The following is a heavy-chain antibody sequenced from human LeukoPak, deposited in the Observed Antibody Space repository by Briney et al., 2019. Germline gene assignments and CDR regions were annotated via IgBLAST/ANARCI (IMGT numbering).Heavy chain of an antibody. Sequence: PGGSLRLSCAASGFTFSSYEMNWVRQAPGKGLEWVSAIRGSGIRTYYADSVNGRFTISRDNSKNTLYLQMNSLRAEDTAVYYCAKDRPDYYDSSGYYLRGYFDPWGQGTLVTVSS. CDR2: IRGSGIRT. CDR3: AKDRPDYYDSSGYYLRGYFDP. J-gene: IGHJ4*02. D-gene: IGHD3-22*01. CDR1: GFTFSSYE. V-gene: IGHV3-23*01.